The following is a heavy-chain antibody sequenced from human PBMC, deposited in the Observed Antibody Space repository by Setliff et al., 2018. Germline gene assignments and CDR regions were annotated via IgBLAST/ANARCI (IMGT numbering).Heavy chain of an antibody. CDR3: ARVADGSGSFYLGFDY. CDR2: IFHSGST. CDR1: GDSISSGSYY. V-gene: IGHV4-31*03. Sequence: LPCTVSGDSISSGSYYWNWIRQHPEKGLEWLGYIFHSGSTHYNSSLKSRITISIDTSKNHFSLELNSVTAADSAVYYCARVADGSGSFYLGFDYWGQGILVTVSS. D-gene: IGHD3-10*01. J-gene: IGHJ4*02.